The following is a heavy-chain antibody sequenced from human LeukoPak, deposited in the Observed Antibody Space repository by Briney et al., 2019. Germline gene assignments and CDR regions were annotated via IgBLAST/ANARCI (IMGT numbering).Heavy chain of an antibody. CDR3: EIRGLAVAGQGFGY. Sequence: GASVKVSCKASGYTFPSYDINWVRQATGQGLEWMGWMNPDSGNTGYAQKFQDRVTMTRNNSISTAYMELSSLRSEDTAVYYCEIRGLAVAGQGFGYWGQGTLVTVSS. CDR1: GYTFPSYD. CDR2: MNPDSGNT. J-gene: IGHJ4*02. V-gene: IGHV1-8*01. D-gene: IGHD6-19*01.